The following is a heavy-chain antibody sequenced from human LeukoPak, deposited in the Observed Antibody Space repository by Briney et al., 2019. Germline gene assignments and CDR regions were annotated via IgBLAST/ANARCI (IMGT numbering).Heavy chain of an antibody. CDR2: IYYSGST. CDR3: ARLSGWLATSYFDY. Sequence: SETLSLTCTVSGGSISSSSYYWGWIRQPPGKGLEWIGSIYYSGSTYYNPSLKSRVTISVDTSKNQFSLKLSSVTAADTAVYYCARLSGWLATSYFDYWGQGTLVTVSS. J-gene: IGHJ4*02. V-gene: IGHV4-39*01. CDR1: GGSISSSSYY. D-gene: IGHD6-19*01.